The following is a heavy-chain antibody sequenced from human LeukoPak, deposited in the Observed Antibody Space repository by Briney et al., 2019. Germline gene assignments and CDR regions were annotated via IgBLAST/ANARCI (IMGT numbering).Heavy chain of an antibody. CDR3: ARQDGSSYYYYYGMDV. CDR2: IYPGDSDT. Sequence: GESLKISCKGSGYSFTSYWIGWVRQMPGKGLEWVGIIYPGDSDTRYSPSFQGQVTISADKSISTAYLQWSSLKASDTAMYYCARQDGSSYYYYYGMDVWGQGTTVTVSS. J-gene: IGHJ6*02. V-gene: IGHV5-51*01. CDR1: GYSFTSYW. D-gene: IGHD1-26*01.